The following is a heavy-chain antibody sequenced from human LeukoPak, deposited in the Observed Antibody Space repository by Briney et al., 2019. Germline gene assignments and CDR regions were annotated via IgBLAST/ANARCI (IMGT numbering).Heavy chain of an antibody. D-gene: IGHD5/OR15-5a*01. Sequence: PSETLSLTCSVSGVSITSYYWSWIRRPPGKGLEWIAYSHYTGNTDYNPSLKSRVTISVDTSKNQLSLKLTSVTAADTAVYYCSRHATDSVGGGWFHPWGQGSLVTVSS. CDR1: GVSITSYY. CDR2: SHYTGNT. J-gene: IGHJ5*02. CDR3: SRHATDSVGGGWFHP. V-gene: IGHV4-59*08.